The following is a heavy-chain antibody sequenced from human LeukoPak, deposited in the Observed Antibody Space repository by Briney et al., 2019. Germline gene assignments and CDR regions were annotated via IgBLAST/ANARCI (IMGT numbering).Heavy chain of an antibody. CDR1: GFTFDGYG. Sequence: PGGSLRLSCAASGFTFDGYGMGWARQAPGKGLEWVSGINWNGGSTGYVDSVKGRFTIYRDNAKNLLYLQMNSLRVEDTALYYCARDGYGYSYDYWGQGTLVTVSS. CDR3: ARDGYGYSYDY. J-gene: IGHJ4*02. CDR2: INWNGGST. D-gene: IGHD5-18*01. V-gene: IGHV3-20*04.